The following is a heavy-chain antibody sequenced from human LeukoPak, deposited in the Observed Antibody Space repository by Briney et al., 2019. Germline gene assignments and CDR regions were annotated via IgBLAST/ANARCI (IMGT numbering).Heavy chain of an antibody. J-gene: IGHJ6*03. CDR2: IYHSGST. CDR3: ARVPVLLWFGELLPSRLELSSTHDYYYYMDV. Sequence: SETLSLTCAVSGGSISSSNWWSWVRQPPGKGLEWIGEIYHSGSTNYNPSLKSRVTISVDKSKNQFSLELSSVTAADTAVYYCARVPVLLWFGELLPSRLELSSTHDYYYYMDVWGKGTTVTVSS. CDR1: GGSISSSNW. D-gene: IGHD3-10*01. V-gene: IGHV4-4*02.